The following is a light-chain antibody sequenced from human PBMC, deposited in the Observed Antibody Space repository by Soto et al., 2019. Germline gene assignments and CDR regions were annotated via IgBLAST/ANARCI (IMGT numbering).Light chain of an antibody. CDR3: AGWDGSLKGFV. V-gene: IGLV1-44*01. J-gene: IGLJ1*01. CDR1: ASNIGRDP. CDR2: ENN. Sequence: QSVLTQPPSASGAPGQRVTISCSGSASNIGRDPVNWYQQVPGTAPKLLIYENNHRPSGVPDRFSGSKSGTSASLVISGLQSEDEAEYFCAGWDGSLKGFVFGTGTKDTVL.